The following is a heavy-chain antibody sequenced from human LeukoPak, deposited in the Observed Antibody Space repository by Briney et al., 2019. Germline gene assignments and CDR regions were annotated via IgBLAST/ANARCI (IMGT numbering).Heavy chain of an antibody. CDR3: ARDYDFWSGYYTFDY. CDR2: INHSGGN. Sequence: SETLSLTCAVYGGSFSGYYWSWIRQPPGKGLEWIGEINHSGGNNYNPSLKSRVTISVDTSKNQFSLKLSAVTAADTAVYYCARDYDFWSGYYTFDYWGQGTLVTVSS. D-gene: IGHD3-3*01. J-gene: IGHJ4*02. V-gene: IGHV4-34*01. CDR1: GGSFSGYY.